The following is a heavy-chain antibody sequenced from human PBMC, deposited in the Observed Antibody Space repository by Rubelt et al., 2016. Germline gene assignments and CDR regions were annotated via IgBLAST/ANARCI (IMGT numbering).Heavy chain of an antibody. CDR3: AREGHESSWYPNTVDY. D-gene: IGHD2-2*01. V-gene: IGHV3-48*03. Sequence: EVQLVESGGGLVQPGGSLRLSCAASGFTFSSYEVNWVRQAPGKGLEWVSYMSASGSTIHYADSMRGRFTISRDNSKNTLYLQMNSLRADYTAVYYCAREGHESSWYPNTVDYWGQGTLVTVSS. CDR2: MSASGSTI. J-gene: IGHJ4*02. CDR1: GFTFSSYE.